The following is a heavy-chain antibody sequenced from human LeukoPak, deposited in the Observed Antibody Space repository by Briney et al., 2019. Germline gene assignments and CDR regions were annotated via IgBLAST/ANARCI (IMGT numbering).Heavy chain of an antibody. V-gene: IGHV3-23*01. CDR2: INANSGTT. Sequence: GGSLRLSCAASGFAFSFYAMSWLRQPPGKGLEWVSTINANSGTTSYAASVRGRFTISRDNSKNTLYLQVNTLRADDTATYYCAKPVSGGLAVIADWFHPWGQGTLVVVSS. D-gene: IGHD6-19*01. CDR1: GFAFSFYA. J-gene: IGHJ5*01. CDR3: AKPVSGGLAVIADWFHP.